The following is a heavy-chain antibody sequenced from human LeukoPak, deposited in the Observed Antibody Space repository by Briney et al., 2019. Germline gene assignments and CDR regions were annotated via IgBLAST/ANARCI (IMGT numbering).Heavy chain of an antibody. CDR2: INSNGGAI. D-gene: IGHD3-10*01. V-gene: IGHV1-2*02. CDR3: VKPCGGPYYWFDL. J-gene: IGHJ5*02. Sequence: ASVKVSCKSSGYIFIGYYMHGVRQAPGQALDGMGWINSNGGAINYAQKFQGRVTVTRDTSRNTAYMEINSLTSDDTAVYYCVKPCGGPYYWFDLWGQGTLVTVSS. CDR1: GYIFIGYY.